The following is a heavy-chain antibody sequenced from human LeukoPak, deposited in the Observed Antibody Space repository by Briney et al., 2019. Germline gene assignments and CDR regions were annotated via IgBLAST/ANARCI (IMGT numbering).Heavy chain of an antibody. D-gene: IGHD3-10*01. V-gene: IGHV4-59*08. CDR1: GGSINSDY. CDR2: IYYSGST. Sequence: PSETLSLTCTVSGGSINSDYWTWIRQPPGKGLEWIGYIYYSGSTNFNPSLTSRVTISVDTSKNQFSLKLRSVTAADTAVYYCARHFDSASSGSPHAPLTDWGQGTLVTVSS. J-gene: IGHJ4*02. CDR3: ARHFDSASSGSPHAPLTD.